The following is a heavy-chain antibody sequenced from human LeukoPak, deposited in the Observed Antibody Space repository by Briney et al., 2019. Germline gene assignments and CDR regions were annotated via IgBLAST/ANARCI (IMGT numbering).Heavy chain of an antibody. D-gene: IGHD1-1*01. J-gene: IGHJ6*03. CDR1: GYTFTSYD. CDR2: MNPNSGNT. Sequence: ASVKVSCKASGYTFTSYDVNWFRQATGQGLEWMGWMNPNSGNTGYAQKFQGRVTLTRDTSISTAYMELRSLTSDDTAMYYCARDGSERPHYMDVWGEGTTVTVSS. V-gene: IGHV1-8*01. CDR3: ARDGSERPHYMDV.